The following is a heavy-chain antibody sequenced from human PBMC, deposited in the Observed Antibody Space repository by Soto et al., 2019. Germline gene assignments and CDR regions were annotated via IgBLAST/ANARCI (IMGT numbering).Heavy chain of an antibody. V-gene: IGHV4-34*01. D-gene: IGHD6-13*01. J-gene: IGHJ4*02. CDR3: AGGRKDYSSSWYVG. CDR1: GGSFSDYS. Sequence: SETLSLTCAVYGGSFSDYSWSWIRQPPGKGLAWIGEISHSGGSNYNPSLKSRVTISVDTSKNQFSLKLSSVTAADTAVYYCAGGRKDYSSSWYVGWGQGTLVTVS. CDR2: ISHSGGS.